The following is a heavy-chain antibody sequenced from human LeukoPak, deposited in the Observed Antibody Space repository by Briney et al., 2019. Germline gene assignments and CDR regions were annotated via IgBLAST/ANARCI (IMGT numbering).Heavy chain of an antibody. Sequence: GGSLRLSCAASGFTFSSYWMSWVRQAPGKGLEWVANIKQDGSEKYYVDSVKGRFTISRDNAKNSLYLQMNSLRAEDTAVYYCARADIVATIHFDYWGQGTLVTVSS. CDR1: GFTFSSYW. D-gene: IGHD5-12*01. CDR2: IKQDGSEK. V-gene: IGHV3-7*03. CDR3: ARADIVATIHFDY. J-gene: IGHJ4*02.